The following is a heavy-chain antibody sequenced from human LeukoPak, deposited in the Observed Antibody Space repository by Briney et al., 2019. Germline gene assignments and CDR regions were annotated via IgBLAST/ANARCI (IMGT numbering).Heavy chain of an antibody. CDR1: GFFFNSFS. J-gene: IGHJ3*01. V-gene: IGHV3-48*04. Sequence: GGSLRLSCATSGFFFNSFSLSWVRQAPGKGLEWVSYISSSSIKYADSVKGRFTISRDNANNSVYLQINTLRSDDTAVYYCARARGLAAFDVWGQGTMVTVSS. D-gene: IGHD3-10*01. CDR3: ARARGLAAFDV. CDR2: ISSSSI.